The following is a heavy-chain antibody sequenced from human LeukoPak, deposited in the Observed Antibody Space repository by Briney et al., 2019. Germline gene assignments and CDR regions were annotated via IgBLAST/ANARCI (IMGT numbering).Heavy chain of an antibody. Sequence: VASVKVSCKASGGTFSSYAISWVRQAPGRGLEWMGGIIPIFGTANYAQKFQGRVTITADESTSTAYMELSSLRSEDTAVYYCARVRDITTHYYFDYWGQGTLVTVSS. CDR2: IIPIFGTA. V-gene: IGHV1-69*01. CDR3: ARVRDITTHYYFDY. D-gene: IGHD3-3*01. CDR1: GGTFSSYA. J-gene: IGHJ4*02.